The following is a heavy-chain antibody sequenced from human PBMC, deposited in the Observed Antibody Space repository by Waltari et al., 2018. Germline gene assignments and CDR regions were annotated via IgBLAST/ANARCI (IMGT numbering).Heavy chain of an antibody. V-gene: IGHV3-74*01. CDR1: GFTFSDSW. Sequence: EVQLLEAGGDLVQPGGSLRLSCAASGFTFSDSWLHWFRQAPGKGLVWVARINGDGYGITYSDSVQGRFTISRDNTKNTVYLQLNSLRADDTAVYYCARKGGRGYTYGPFYFDSWGRGTLVTVSS. CDR3: ARKGGRGYTYGPFYFDS. J-gene: IGHJ4*02. CDR2: INGDGYGI. D-gene: IGHD5-18*01.